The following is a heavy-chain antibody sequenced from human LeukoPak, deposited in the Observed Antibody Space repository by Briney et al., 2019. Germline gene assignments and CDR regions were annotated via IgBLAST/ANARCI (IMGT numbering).Heavy chain of an antibody. Sequence: SETLSLTCTVSGGSISSGGYYWSWIRQPPGKGLEWIGYIYHSGSTYYNPSLKSRVTISVDRSKNQFSLKLSSVTAADTAVYYCARVLTTVTKDAFDIWGQGTMVTVSS. D-gene: IGHD4-17*01. CDR3: ARVLTTVTKDAFDI. CDR1: GGSISSGGYY. V-gene: IGHV4-30-2*01. J-gene: IGHJ3*02. CDR2: IYHSGST.